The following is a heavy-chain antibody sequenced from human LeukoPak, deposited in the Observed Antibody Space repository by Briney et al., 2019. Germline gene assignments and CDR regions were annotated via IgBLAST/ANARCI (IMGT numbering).Heavy chain of an antibody. J-gene: IGHJ4*02. CDR1: GGSISSYY. CDR2: IYYSGST. V-gene: IGHV4-59*01. D-gene: IGHD3-10*02. Sequence: SPSETLTLTCTVSGGSISSYYWSWIRQPAGKGLEWIGYIYYSGSTNYNPSLKSRVTISVDTSKNQFSLKLSSVTAADTAVYYCARDPLFGGYFDYWGQGTLVTVSS. CDR3: ARDPLFGGYFDY.